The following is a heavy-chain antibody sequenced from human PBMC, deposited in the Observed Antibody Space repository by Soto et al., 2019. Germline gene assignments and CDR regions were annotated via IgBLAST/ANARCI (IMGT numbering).Heavy chain of an antibody. D-gene: IGHD3-16*01. CDR2: ISYDGSNK. Sequence: QVQLVESGGGVVQPGRSLRLSCAASGFTFSSYGMHWVRQAPGKGLEWVAVISYDGSNKYYADSVKGRFTISRDNSKNSLDLQMSGRRAEATAVYYCAGALGPNWFDPWGQGTRVTVSS. CDR1: GFTFSSYG. J-gene: IGHJ5*02. CDR3: AGALGPNWFDP. V-gene: IGHV3-30*03.